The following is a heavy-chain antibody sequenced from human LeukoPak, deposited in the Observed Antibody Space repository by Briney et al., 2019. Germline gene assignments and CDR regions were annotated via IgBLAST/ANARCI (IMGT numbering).Heavy chain of an antibody. Sequence: GGSLRLSCVASGFTFSGNAMSWVRQTPGKGLEWVSAISGGGDGTYYADSVKGRFTISRDNSKNTLYLQMNSLRAEDTAIYYCTKLRGASWDLLAFDYWGQGALVTVSS. CDR3: TKLRGASWDLLAFDY. CDR2: ISGGGDGT. J-gene: IGHJ4*02. CDR1: GFTFSGNA. V-gene: IGHV3-23*01. D-gene: IGHD1-26*01.